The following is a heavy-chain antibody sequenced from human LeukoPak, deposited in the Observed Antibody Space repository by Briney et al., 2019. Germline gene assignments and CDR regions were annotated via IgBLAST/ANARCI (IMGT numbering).Heavy chain of an antibody. CDR3: ASASESFDY. CDR2: IIPIFGIA. Sequence: GASVKVSCKASGGTFSSYAISWVRQAPGQGLEWMGRIIPIFGIANYAQKFQGRVTTTADKSTSTAYMELSSLRSEDTAVYYCASASESFDYWGQGTLVTVSS. V-gene: IGHV1-69*04. CDR1: GGTFSSYA. J-gene: IGHJ4*02.